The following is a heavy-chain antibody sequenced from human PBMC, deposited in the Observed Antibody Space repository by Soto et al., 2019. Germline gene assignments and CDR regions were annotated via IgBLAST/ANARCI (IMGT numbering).Heavy chain of an antibody. V-gene: IGHV4-59*08. Sequence: SETLSLTCTVSGGSISSYYWSWIRQPPGKGLEWIGYIYYSGSTNYNPSLKSRVTISVDTSKNQFSLKLSSVTAADTAMYYCARSRRGAYSSGWYSLSGYYNYGIDVWGQGTKVTVSS. J-gene: IGHJ6*02. CDR3: ARSRRGAYSSGWYSLSGYYNYGIDV. CDR2: IYYSGST. CDR1: GGSISSYY. D-gene: IGHD6-19*01.